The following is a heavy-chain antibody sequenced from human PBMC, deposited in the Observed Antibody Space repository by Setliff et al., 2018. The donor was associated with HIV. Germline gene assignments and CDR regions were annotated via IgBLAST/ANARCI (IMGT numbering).Heavy chain of an antibody. Sequence: PSETLSLTCTVSGGSISSYSWSWIRQPAGKGLEWVGHIHTTGSTNYNPSLKSRVIVAIDTPQNQFFLRLTSVTAADTAVYFCARRPYSSGRFDPWGQGTLVTVSS. CDR2: IHTTGST. J-gene: IGHJ5*02. D-gene: IGHD6-19*01. CDR1: GGSISSYS. V-gene: IGHV4-4*07. CDR3: ARRPYSSGRFDP.